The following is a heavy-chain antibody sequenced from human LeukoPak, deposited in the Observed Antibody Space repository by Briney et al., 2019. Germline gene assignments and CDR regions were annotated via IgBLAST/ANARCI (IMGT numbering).Heavy chain of an antibody. Sequence: PSETLSLTRTVSCGSVSSGSYYWSWIRQPPGKGLEWIGYIYYSGSTNYNPSLKSRVTISVDTSKNQFSLKLNSVTAADTAVYYCARVERAVDAFYIWGQGTMVTVSS. CDR1: CGSVSSGSYY. V-gene: IGHV4-61*01. D-gene: IGHD1-1*01. CDR2: IYYSGST. CDR3: ARVERAVDAFYI. J-gene: IGHJ3*02.